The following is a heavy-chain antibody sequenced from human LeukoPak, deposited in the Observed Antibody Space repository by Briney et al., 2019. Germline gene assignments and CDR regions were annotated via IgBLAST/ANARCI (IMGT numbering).Heavy chain of an antibody. V-gene: IGHV3-11*04. CDR2: ISSSGSTI. CDR1: GFTFSDYY. CDR3: ARDGVLGTIFGGTTSGFDY. J-gene: IGHJ4*02. D-gene: IGHD3-3*01. Sequence: KSGGSLRLSCAASGFTFSDYYMSWSRQAPGKGLEWVSYISSSGSTIYYADSVKGRFTISRDNSKNSLYLQMNSLRAEDTAVYYCARDGVLGTIFGGTTSGFDYWGQGTRVTVSS.